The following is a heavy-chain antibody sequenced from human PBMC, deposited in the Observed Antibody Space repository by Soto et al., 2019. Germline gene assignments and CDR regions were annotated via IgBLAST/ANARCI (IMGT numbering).Heavy chain of an antibody. CDR1: GFPFSRYA. CDR2: ISGSGGST. Sequence: EVQLLESGGGLVQPGGSLRLSCAASGFPFSRYAMSWVRQAPGKGLEWVSAISGSGGSTYYADSVKGRFTISRDKSKNTRELQTNSRRAEDTAGHCCAKDYGDYVGYCDYWGQGRQVTASS. D-gene: IGHD4-17*01. CDR3: AKDYGDYVGYCDY. J-gene: IGHJ4*02. V-gene: IGHV3-23*01.